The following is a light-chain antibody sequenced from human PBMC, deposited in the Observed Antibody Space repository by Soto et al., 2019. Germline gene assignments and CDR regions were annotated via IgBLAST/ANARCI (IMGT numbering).Light chain of an antibody. V-gene: IGKV1-39*01. CDR2: AAS. CDR3: QQSYSTTWT. CDR1: QGISTY. Sequence: DIQMTQSPSSLSASVGDRFTITCRASQGISTYLNWYQQKPGKAPKLPIYAASSLQSGVPSRFSGSGSETDFTLTISSLQPEDFATYSCQQSYSTTWTFGQGTKVDIK. J-gene: IGKJ1*01.